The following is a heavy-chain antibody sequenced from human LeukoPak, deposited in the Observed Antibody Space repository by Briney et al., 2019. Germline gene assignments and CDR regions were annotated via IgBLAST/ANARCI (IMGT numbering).Heavy chain of an antibody. D-gene: IGHD3-22*01. CDR1: VGSISSYS. J-gene: IGHJ4*02. CDR3: ARVRGYYDTSGTYRSLAHFDY. Sequence: SETLSLTCTVSVGSISSYSWSWIRQPPGKGLEWIGYIYYSGNINYNPSLKSRVTISVDTSKNQFCLKLSSVTAADTAVYYCARVRGYYDTSGTYRSLAHFDYWGQGTLVTVSP. CDR2: IYYSGNI. V-gene: IGHV4-59*01.